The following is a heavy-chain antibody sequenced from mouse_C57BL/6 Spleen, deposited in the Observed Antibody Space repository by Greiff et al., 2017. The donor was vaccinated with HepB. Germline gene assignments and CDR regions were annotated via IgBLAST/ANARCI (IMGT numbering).Heavy chain of an antibody. CDR1: GFNIKDYY. D-gene: IGHD2-5*01. V-gene: IGHV1-55*01. Sequence: QVQLQQSGAELVKPGASVKLSCTASGFNIKDYYMHWVKQRPGQGLEWIGDIYPGSGSTNYNEKFKSKATLTVDTSSSTAYMQLSSLTSEDSAVYYCAGYYSNYNYWGQGTTLTVSS. CDR3: AGYYSNYNY. J-gene: IGHJ2*01. CDR2: IYPGSGST.